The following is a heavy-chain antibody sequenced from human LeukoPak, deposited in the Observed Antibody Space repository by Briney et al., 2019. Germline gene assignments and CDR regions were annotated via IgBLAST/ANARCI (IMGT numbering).Heavy chain of an antibody. V-gene: IGHV1-8*03. D-gene: IGHD1-7*01. CDR2: MNPNSGNT. J-gene: IGHJ5*02. CDR3: ARLGITGTVYNWFDP. Sequence: ASVKVSCKASGYTFTSYDIDWVRQATGQGLEWMGWMNPNSGNTGYAQKFQGRVTITRNTSISTAYLQWSSLKASDTAMYYCARLGITGTVYNWFDPWGQGTLVTVSS. CDR1: GYTFTSYD.